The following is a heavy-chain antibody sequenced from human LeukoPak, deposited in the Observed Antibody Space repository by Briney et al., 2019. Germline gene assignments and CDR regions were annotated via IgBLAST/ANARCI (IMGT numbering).Heavy chain of an antibody. V-gene: IGHV3-30*04. J-gene: IGHJ4*02. CDR2: ISYDGSNK. CDR3: ARVPSRYYFDY. Sequence: PGGSLRLSCAASGFTFSSYAMHWVRQAPGKGLEWVAVISYDGSNKYYADSVKGRFTISRDNSKNTLYLQMNSLRAEDTAVYYCARVPSRYYFDYWGQGTLVTVSS. CDR1: GFTFSSYA.